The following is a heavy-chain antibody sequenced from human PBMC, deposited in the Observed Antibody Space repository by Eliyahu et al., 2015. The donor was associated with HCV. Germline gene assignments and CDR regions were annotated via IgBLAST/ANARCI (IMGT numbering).Heavy chain of an antibody. D-gene: IGHD3-10*01. CDR3: TRGSYASGSYYVDY. J-gene: IGHJ4*02. Sequence: EVQLVESGGGLVQPGRSLRLSCTTSGFXFGXYAISWIRQAPGRGLEWVGFIRSKPYGGTPEYAASVKGRFTISGDDSKSIAYLQINSLKTEDTAEYYCTRGSYASGSYYVDYWGQGTLVTVSS. V-gene: IGHV3-49*03. CDR2: IRSKPYGGTP. CDR1: GFXFGXYA.